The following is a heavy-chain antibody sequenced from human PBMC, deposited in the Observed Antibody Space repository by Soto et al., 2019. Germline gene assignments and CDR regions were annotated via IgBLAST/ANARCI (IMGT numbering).Heavy chain of an antibody. D-gene: IGHD6-19*01. CDR3: AKVRGWSPVDY. Sequence: PGGSLRLSCAASGFTFSSYGMHWVRQAPGKGLEWVANIWHDGSNKYYADSVKGRFTISRDNAKNSLYLQMNSLRAEDTAVYYCAKVRGWSPVDYWGQGTLVTVSS. V-gene: IGHV3-33*03. CDR1: GFTFSSYG. CDR2: IWHDGSNK. J-gene: IGHJ4*02.